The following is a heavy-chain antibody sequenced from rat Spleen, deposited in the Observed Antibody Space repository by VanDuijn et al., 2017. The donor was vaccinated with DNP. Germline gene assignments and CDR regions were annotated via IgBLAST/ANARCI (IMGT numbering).Heavy chain of an antibody. D-gene: IGHD1-2*01. CDR1: RFTFNSYW. V-gene: IGHV5-31*01. Sequence: EVQLVESGGDLVQPGRSLKLSCVASRFTFNSYWMAWIRQVPGKGLEWVASVPSSGGSTYYPDSVKGRFIISRDNARNTLYLQMNSLRSEDTATYFCTRRDYYSTFGFAYWGQGTLVTVSS. CDR3: TRRDYYSTFGFAY. CDR2: VPSSGGST. J-gene: IGHJ3*01.